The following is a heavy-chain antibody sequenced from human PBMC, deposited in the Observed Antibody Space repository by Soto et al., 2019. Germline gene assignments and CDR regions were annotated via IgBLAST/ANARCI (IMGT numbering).Heavy chain of an antibody. CDR1: GGSFSGYY. V-gene: IGHV4-34*01. CDR2: INHSGST. CDR3: ARRIAVSTGWFDP. Sequence: SETLSLTCAAYGGSFSGYYWSWIRQPPGKGLEWIGEINHSGSTNYNPSLKSRVTISVDTSKNQFSLKLSSLRSEDTAVYYCARRIAVSTGWFDPWGQGTLVTVSS. J-gene: IGHJ5*02. D-gene: IGHD6-19*01.